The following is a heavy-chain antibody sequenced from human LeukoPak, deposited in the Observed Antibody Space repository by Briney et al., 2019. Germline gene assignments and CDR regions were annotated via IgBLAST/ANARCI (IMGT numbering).Heavy chain of an antibody. J-gene: IGHJ6*03. CDR1: GLTFSSYW. CDR3: ARFAAGGSYYYYMDV. Sequence: GGSLRLSCAASGLTFSSYWMSWVRQAPGKGLEWVANIKQDGSEKFYVDSVKGRFTISRDNAKNSLYLQMNSLRAEDAAVYYCARFAAGGSYYYYMDVWGKGTTVTVSS. CDR2: IKQDGSEK. V-gene: IGHV3-7*01. D-gene: IGHD6-25*01.